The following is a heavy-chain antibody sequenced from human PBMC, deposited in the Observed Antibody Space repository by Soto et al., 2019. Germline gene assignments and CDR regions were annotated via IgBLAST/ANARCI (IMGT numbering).Heavy chain of an antibody. J-gene: IGHJ4*02. D-gene: IGHD4-17*01. CDR3: ENAGDYDLLSVDQ. V-gene: IGHV2-5*02. CDR1: GLSVTATRMG. CDR2: IYWDDDQ. Sequence: TPTRVFSGLSVTATRMGACGIRQPPGKALEWLALIYWDDDQRYSPSLKDRLTISKDTSRSRVVLTISNMNPEDTGTYFCENAGDYDLLSVDQWGPGTLVTVSS.